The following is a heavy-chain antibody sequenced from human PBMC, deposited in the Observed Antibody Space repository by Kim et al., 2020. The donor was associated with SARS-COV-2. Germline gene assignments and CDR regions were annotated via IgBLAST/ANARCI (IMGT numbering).Heavy chain of an antibody. J-gene: IGHJ2*01. V-gene: IGHV3-23*01. CDR2: ISDYYGGT. CDR1: GFTFSNYD. D-gene: IGHD2-2*02. CDR3: AKSIPHWYFDL. Sequence: GGSLRLSCAASGFTFSNYDMNWVRQAPGKGLEWVSSISDYYGGTSADSVRGRFTISRENAENTVFLQMNSLRAEDTAVYYCAKSIPHWYFDLWGRDSLVTVSP.